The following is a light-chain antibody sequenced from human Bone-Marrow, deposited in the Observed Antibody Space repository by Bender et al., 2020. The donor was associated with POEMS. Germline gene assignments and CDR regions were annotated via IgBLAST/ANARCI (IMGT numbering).Light chain of an antibody. V-gene: IGLV2-23*02. CDR2: EVI. Sequence: QSALTQPASVSGSPGQSITISCTGSSSDFDTYNLVSWYQQYPGKAPKLIIYEVIKRPSGVSNRFSGSKSDNTASLTISGLQAEDEADFYCCSYADNSVWVFGGGTKLTVL. CDR3: CSYADNSVWV. J-gene: IGLJ3*02. CDR1: SSDFDTYNL.